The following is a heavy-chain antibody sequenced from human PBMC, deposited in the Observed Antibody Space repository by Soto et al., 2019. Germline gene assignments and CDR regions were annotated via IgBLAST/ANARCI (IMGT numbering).Heavy chain of an antibody. Sequence: ASVKVSCKASGYTFTGYYMHWVRQAPGQGLEWMGWINPNNDGTNYAQKFQGRVTMTRDTSISTAYMELSRLRSDDTAVYYCAKRGGHFGSTLDYFDYWGQGTLVTVS. CDR2: INPNNDGT. CDR1: GYTFTGYY. CDR3: AKRGGHFGSTLDYFDY. D-gene: IGHD3-16*01. J-gene: IGHJ4*02. V-gene: IGHV1-2*02.